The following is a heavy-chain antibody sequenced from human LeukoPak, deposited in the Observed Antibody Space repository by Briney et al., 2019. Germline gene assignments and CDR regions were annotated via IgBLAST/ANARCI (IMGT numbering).Heavy chain of an antibody. J-gene: IGHJ6*03. V-gene: IGHV4-38-2*02. CDR1: GYSISSGYY. D-gene: IGHD3-16*01. CDR3: AREKIGTGTVLGKDYYYMDV. CDR2: IYHSGST. Sequence: SGTLSLTCTVSGYSISSGYYWGWIRQPPGKGLEWIGSIYHSGSTYYNPSLKSRVTISVDTSKNQFSLKLSSVTAADTAMYYCAREKIGTGTVLGKDYYYMDVWGKGTTVTVSS.